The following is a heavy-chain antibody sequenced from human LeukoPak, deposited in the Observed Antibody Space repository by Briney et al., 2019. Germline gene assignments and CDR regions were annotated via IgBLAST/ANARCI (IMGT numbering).Heavy chain of an antibody. D-gene: IGHD1-26*01. CDR3: ARVGTWELQRAVDN. CDR1: GFTFTDYW. CDR2: INRAGIES. Sequence: GGSLRLSRAASGFTFTDYWMTWVRQVAGKGLEWVANINRAGIESYYVDSVKGLFTISRDNAEKSLYLQMDSLRVDDTAVYYYARVGTWELQRAVDNWGQGTLVTVSS. J-gene: IGHJ4*02. V-gene: IGHV3-7*01.